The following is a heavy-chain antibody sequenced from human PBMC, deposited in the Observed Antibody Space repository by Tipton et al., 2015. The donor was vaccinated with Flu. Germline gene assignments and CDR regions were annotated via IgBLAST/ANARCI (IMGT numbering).Heavy chain of an antibody. V-gene: IGHV4-38-2*02. J-gene: IGHJ4*02. CDR2: IFRTGST. D-gene: IGHD2-2*01. CDR3: ARDPSLGMPDYFDH. CDR1: GDSISSDYY. Sequence: TLSLTCTISGDSISSDYYWGWIRQPPGKGLEWIGNIFRTGSTYRNSSLKSRATISIDKSKNQFSLKVFSVTAADTAVYYCARDPSLGMPDYFDHWGQGTLVTASS.